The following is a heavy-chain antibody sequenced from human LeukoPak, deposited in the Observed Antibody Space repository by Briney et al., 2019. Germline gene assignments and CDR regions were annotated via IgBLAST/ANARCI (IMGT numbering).Heavy chain of an antibody. CDR2: MNPNRGNT. J-gene: IGHJ6*03. CDR1: GYTFTSYD. D-gene: IGHD3-10*01. V-gene: IGHV1-8*03. Sequence: ASVKVSCKASGYTFTSYDINWVRQATGQGLEWMGWMNPNRGNTGYAQKFQGRVTITRNTSISTAYMELSSLRSEDTAVYYCARGLQSGWFGELFTVDYYYYYMDVWGKGTTVTVSS. CDR3: ARGLQSGWFGELFTVDYYYYYMDV.